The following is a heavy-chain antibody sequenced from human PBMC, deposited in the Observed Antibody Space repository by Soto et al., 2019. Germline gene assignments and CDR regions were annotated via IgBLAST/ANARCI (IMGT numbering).Heavy chain of an antibody. CDR3: PRVSAAITVD. CDR1: GGSISSYY. J-gene: IGHJ1*01. CDR2: IYYSGST. D-gene: IGHD2-2*01. Sequence: SETLSLTCTVSGGSISSYYWSWIRQPPGKGLEWIGYIYYSGSTNYNPSLKSRVTISVDTSKKQFSLKLSSVTAADTAVYYCPRVSAAITVDLGHGTLLTVSS. V-gene: IGHV4-59*01.